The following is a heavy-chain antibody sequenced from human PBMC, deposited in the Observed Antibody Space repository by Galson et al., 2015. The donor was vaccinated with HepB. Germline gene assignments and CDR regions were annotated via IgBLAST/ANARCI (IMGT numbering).Heavy chain of an antibody. Sequence: SLRLSCAGSGFRFHSYGIHWVRQSPGKGLEWISFISYDATNKYYADSVKGRFSISRDNAKNSLYLQMDSLRDGDTAVYYCVRDGGDSYNWFDLWGQGTLVTVSS. J-gene: IGHJ5*02. CDR1: GFRFHSYG. V-gene: IGHV3-30*03. D-gene: IGHD2-21*01. CDR2: ISYDATNK. CDR3: VRDGGDSYNWFDL.